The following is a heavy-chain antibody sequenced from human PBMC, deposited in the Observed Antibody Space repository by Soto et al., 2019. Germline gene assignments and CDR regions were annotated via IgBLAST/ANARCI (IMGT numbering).Heavy chain of an antibody. CDR1: GYTFTSYD. CDR2: MNPNSGNT. CDR3: ARGLYNWNYYYYMDV. Sequence: ASVKVSCKASGYTFTSYDINWVRQATGQGLEWMGWMNPNSGNTGYAQKFQGRVTMTRNTSISTAYMELSSLRSEDTAVYYCARGLYNWNYYYYMDVWGKGTTVTVSS. V-gene: IGHV1-8*01. D-gene: IGHD1-20*01. J-gene: IGHJ6*03.